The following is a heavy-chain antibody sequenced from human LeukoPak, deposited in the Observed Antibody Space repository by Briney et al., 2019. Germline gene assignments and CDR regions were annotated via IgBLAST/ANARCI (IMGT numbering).Heavy chain of an antibody. D-gene: IGHD4-17*01. V-gene: IGHV4-38-2*02. Sequence: SETLALTCTVSGDSISSGYYWGWIRQPPGKGLEWIGSVYHSGSTYYNPSLRSRVTISVDTSKNQFSLKLSSVTAADTAVYYCARVYGDYGDWGQGTLVTVSS. CDR1: GDSISSGYY. CDR3: ARVYGDYGD. CDR2: VYHSGST. J-gene: IGHJ4*02.